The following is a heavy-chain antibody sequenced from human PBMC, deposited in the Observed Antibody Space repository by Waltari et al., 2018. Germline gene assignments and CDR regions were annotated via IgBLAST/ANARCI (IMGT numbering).Heavy chain of an antibody. CDR2: IGPDGSDK. V-gene: IGHV3-7*01. CDR1: GFTISRFW. CDR3: VGWNDPINS. J-gene: IGHJ4*02. D-gene: IGHD1-1*01. Sequence: EAQLVQSGGGLVQPGGSLTLSCAASGFTISRFWMTWIRQAPGQGLKWVAHIGPDGSDKYYVDSVKGRFTSSRDNAENSLLLQMSSLRVEDTALYYCVGWNDPINSWGQGTLVAVSS.